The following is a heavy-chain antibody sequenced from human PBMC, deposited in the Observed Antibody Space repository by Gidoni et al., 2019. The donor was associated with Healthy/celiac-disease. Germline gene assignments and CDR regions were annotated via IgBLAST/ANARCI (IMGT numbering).Heavy chain of an antibody. J-gene: IGHJ6*02. CDR1: GFTFSSYG. CDR2: IWYDGSNK. V-gene: IGHV3-33*01. D-gene: IGHD3-9*01. CDR3: ARAGYYNDHYYYYYGMDV. Sequence: QVQLVESGGGVVQPGRSLRLSCAASGFTFSSYGMHWVRQAPGKGLEWVAVIWYDGSNKYYADSVKGRFTISRDNSKNTLYLQMNSLRAEDTAVYYCARAGYYNDHYYYYYGMDVWGQGTTVTVSS.